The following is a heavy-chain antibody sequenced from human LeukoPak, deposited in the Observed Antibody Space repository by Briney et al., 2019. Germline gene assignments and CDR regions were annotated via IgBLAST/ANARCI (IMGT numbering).Heavy chain of an antibody. D-gene: IGHD3-22*01. J-gene: IGHJ3*02. CDR1: GDSVSTSNSY. CDR2: IYHSGST. Sequence: PSETLSLTCTVSGDSVSTSNSYWGWIRQPPGKGLEWIGSIYHSGSTYYNPSLKSRVTISVDTSKNQFSLKLSSVTAADTAVYYCARATYYYDSSGYWTLEFDFDIWGQGTMVTVSS. CDR3: ARATYYYDSSGYWTLEFDFDI. V-gene: IGHV4-39*07.